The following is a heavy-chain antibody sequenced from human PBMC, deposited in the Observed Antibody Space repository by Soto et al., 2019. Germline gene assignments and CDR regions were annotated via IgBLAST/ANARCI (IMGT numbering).Heavy chain of an antibody. Sequence: SVKVSCKTSGFTFSSSAVHWVRQARGHRLQWMGGIIPIFGTANYAQKFQGRVTITADESTSTAYMELSSLRSEDTAVYYCASLLTTVVTPLNYFDYWGQGTLVTVSS. CDR2: IIPIFGTA. CDR3: ASLLTTVVTPLNYFDY. CDR1: GFTFSSSA. J-gene: IGHJ4*02. D-gene: IGHD4-17*01. V-gene: IGHV1-69*13.